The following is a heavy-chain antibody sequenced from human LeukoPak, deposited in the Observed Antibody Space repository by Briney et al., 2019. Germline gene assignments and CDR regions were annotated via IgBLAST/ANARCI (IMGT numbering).Heavy chain of an antibody. V-gene: IGHV4-59*08. D-gene: IGHD3-10*01. Sequence: SETLSLTCTVSGGSISSYSWSWIRQPPGKGLEWIGYIYYSGSTNYNPSLKSRVTISVDTSKNQFSLKLSSATAADTAVYYCARTRSGPRGVIIPNYYYYGMDVWGPGTTVTASS. CDR2: IYYSGST. J-gene: IGHJ6*02. CDR1: GGSISSYS. CDR3: ARTRSGPRGVIIPNYYYYGMDV.